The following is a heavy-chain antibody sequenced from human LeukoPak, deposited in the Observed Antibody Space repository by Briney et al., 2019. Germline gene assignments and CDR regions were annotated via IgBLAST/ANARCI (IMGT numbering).Heavy chain of an antibody. J-gene: IGHJ5*02. CDR2: INHSGST. Sequence: SETLSLTCAVYGGSFSGYYWSWIRQPPGKGLEWIGEINHSGSTNYNPSLKSRVTISVDTSKNQFSLKLSSVTAADTAVYYCARGFAYYGSGSYHKSYKSYNWFDPWGQGTPVTVSS. CDR3: ARGFAYYGSGSYHKSYKSYNWFDP. V-gene: IGHV4-34*01. CDR1: GGSFSGYY. D-gene: IGHD3-10*01.